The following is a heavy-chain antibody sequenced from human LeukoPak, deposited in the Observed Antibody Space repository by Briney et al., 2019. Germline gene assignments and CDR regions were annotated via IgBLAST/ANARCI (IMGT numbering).Heavy chain of an antibody. CDR2: VYYSGST. J-gene: IGHJ4*02. Sequence: PSETLSLTCTVSRASVSSSSSFWAWIRQPPGKGLEWIGNVYYSGSTHYNPSLKSRVTISLDMSKNQFSLRLTSVTAADTAIYYCARHGLYQDYGYWGQGILVTVSS. CDR1: RASVSSSSSF. V-gene: IGHV4-39*01. D-gene: IGHD3-16*01. CDR3: ARHGLYQDYGY.